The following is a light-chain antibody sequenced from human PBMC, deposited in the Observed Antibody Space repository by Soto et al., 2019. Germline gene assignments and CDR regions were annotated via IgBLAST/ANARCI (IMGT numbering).Light chain of an antibody. CDR2: EVS. CDR3: GSYAGRNTLV. J-gene: IGLJ2*01. Sequence: QSALTQPPSASGSPGQSVTISCTGTSSDVGGYNYVSWYQQHPGKVPKLMIYEVSKRPSGVPDRFSGSKSGNTASLTVSGLQAEDEADYYCGSYAGRNTLVFGGGTKVTVL. CDR1: SSDVGGYNY. V-gene: IGLV2-8*01.